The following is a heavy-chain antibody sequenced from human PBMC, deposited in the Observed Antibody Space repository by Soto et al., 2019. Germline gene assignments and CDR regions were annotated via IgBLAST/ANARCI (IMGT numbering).Heavy chain of an antibody. Sequence: EVQLVESGGGLVKPGGSLRLSCAASGFTFSNAWMSWVRQPPGKGLEWVGRIKSKTDGGTTDYAAPVKGRFTISRDDSKNTLYLQMNSLKTEDTAVYYCTTDYPRSLPGYWGQGTLVTVSS. CDR2: IKSKTDGGTT. CDR3: TTDYPRSLPGY. J-gene: IGHJ4*02. V-gene: IGHV3-15*01. CDR1: GFTFSNAW.